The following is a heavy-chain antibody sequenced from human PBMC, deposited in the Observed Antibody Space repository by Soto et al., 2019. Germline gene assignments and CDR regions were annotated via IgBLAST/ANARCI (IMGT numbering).Heavy chain of an antibody. D-gene: IGHD3-10*01. CDR1: GLTFSNYS. Sequence: EVQLVESGGGLVQPGGSLRLSCAASGLTFSNYSMSWVRQAPGKGLEWVSGFRTSGDGGTTYYADSVKGRFTISRDNSKNMLFLQMNSLRAEDTAIYYCAKKVNSGPGSQYFDYWGQGTLVTVSS. CDR2: FRTSGDGGTT. V-gene: IGHV3-23*04. J-gene: IGHJ4*02. CDR3: AKKVNSGPGSQYFDY.